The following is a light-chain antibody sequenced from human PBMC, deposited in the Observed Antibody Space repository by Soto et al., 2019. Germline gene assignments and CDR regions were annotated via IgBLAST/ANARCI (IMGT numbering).Light chain of an antibody. CDR2: GAS. V-gene: IGKV3-20*01. Sequence: EIVLTQSPGTLSLSPGERATLSCRASQSVSSSYLAWYQQKPGQAPRLLIDGASSRATGIPDRFSGSGSGTDFTLTISRLEPEDLAVYYCQQYCSSPYTFGQGTKLEIK. J-gene: IGKJ2*01. CDR1: QSVSSSY. CDR3: QQYCSSPYT.